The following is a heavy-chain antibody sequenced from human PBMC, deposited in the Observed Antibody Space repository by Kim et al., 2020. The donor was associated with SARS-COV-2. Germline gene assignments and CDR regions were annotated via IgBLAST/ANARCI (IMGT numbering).Heavy chain of an antibody. D-gene: IGHD3-22*01. CDR2: ISGSGGST. V-gene: IGHV3-23*01. J-gene: IGHJ4*01. CDR3: AKDVAHQTNLPRGYYYVFDY. Sequence: GGSLRLSCAASGFTFSSYAMSWVRQAPGKGLEWVSAISGSGGSTYYADSVKGRFTISRDNSKNTLYLQMNSLRAEDTAVYYCAKDVAHQTNLPRGYYYVFDYWGHGTLVTVSS. CDR1: GFTFSSYA.